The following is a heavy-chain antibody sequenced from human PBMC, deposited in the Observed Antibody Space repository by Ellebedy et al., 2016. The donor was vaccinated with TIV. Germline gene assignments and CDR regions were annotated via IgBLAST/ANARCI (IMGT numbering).Heavy chain of an antibody. D-gene: IGHD2-2*01. CDR1: GGTFSSYA. CDR2: IIPILGIA. Sequence: AASVKVSCKASGGTFSSYAISWVRQAPGQGLERMGRIIPILGIANYAQKFQGRVTITADKSTSTAYMELSSLRSEDTAVYYCARARKNYEDIVVVPAAMVSWFDPWGQGTLVTVSS. J-gene: IGHJ5*02. CDR3: ARARKNYEDIVVVPAAMVSWFDP. V-gene: IGHV1-69*04.